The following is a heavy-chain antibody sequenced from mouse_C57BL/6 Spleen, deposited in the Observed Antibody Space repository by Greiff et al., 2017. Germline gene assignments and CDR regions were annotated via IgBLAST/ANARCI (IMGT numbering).Heavy chain of an antibody. V-gene: IGHV3-6*01. J-gene: IGHJ2*01. CDR2: ISNDGSN. CDR3: ARGVDSFDY. CDR1: GYSITSGYY. D-gene: IGHD3-2*01. Sequence: EVQRVESGPGLVKPSQSLSLTCSVTGYSITSGYYWNWIRQFPGNKLEWMGYISNDGSNNYNPSLKNRISITRDTSKNQFFLKLNSVTTEDTATYYCARGVDSFDYWGQGTTLTVSS.